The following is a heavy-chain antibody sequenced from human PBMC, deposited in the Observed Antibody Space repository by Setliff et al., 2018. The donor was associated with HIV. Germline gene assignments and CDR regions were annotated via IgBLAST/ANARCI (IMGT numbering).Heavy chain of an antibody. CDR1: GFTFSSYA. J-gene: IGHJ6*03. CDR3: AKDLRSYRCSIASCSHMDV. D-gene: IGHD3-16*02. CDR2: ISASGGSI. Sequence: GGSLRLSCAASGFTFSSYAMSWVRQAPGKGLEWVSGISASGGSIYYADSVKGRFTISRDNSKNTLYLQMNSLRSEDAAVYYCAKDLRSYRCSIASCSHMDVWGKGTTVTVSS. V-gene: IGHV3-23*01.